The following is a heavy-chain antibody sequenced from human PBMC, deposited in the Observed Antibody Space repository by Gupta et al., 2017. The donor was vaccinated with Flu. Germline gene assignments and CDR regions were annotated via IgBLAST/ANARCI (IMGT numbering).Heavy chain of an antibody. V-gene: IGHV3-33*01. CDR2: IYYDGSNK. Sequence: QVQLVESGGGVVQPGGSLRLSCAASGFHFRSYGMQWVRQAPGKGLEWVASIYYDGSNKYYADSVKGRLTISRDNSKNTLYLQMNSLRADDTAVYYCARETDRSSWIFDYWGQGILVTVSS. D-gene: IGHD6-13*01. CDR1: GFHFRSYG. CDR3: ARETDRSSWIFDY. J-gene: IGHJ4*02.